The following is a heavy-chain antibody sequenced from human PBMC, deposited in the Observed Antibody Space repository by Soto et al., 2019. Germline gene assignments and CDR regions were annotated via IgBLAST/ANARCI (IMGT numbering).Heavy chain of an antibody. J-gene: IGHJ5*02. CDR2: IIPIFGIP. Sequence: QVQLVQSGAEVKKPVSSVRVSCKASGGTFNNYAVSWVRQAPGQGLEWMAGIIPIFGIPNYAQKFQGRLTITADKSPSTASMELVSLTSEDKAVYYCARAADGYNHIWFDPCGQGTLVTVSS. CDR3: ARAADGYNHIWFDP. V-gene: IGHV1-69*17. CDR1: GGTFNNYA. D-gene: IGHD5-12*01.